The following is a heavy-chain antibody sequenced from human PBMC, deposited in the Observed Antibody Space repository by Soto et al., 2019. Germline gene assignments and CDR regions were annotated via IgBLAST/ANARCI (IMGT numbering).Heavy chain of an antibody. J-gene: IGHJ6*02. CDR1: GGSLTDHY. V-gene: IGHV4-59*11. D-gene: IGHD6-19*01. CDR2: VFSRGGT. CDR3: ARMRPTGWHDYYFFGMDL. Sequence: QVQLHESGPGLVKPSETLSLTCNVSGGSLTDHYWTWIRQPPGKGLEWIGCVFSRGGTYYAPSLKCRVTLSLDTSKNHFSLRLTSMTTADTAVYYCARMRPTGWHDYYFFGMDLWGQGTTVTVSS.